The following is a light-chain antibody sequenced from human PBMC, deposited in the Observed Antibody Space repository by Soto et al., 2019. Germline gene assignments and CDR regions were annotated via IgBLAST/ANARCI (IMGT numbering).Light chain of an antibody. V-gene: IGKV1-5*01. CDR3: QQYNSYWT. CDR1: KSIGRW. J-gene: IGKJ1*01. Sequence: EIQMNQSPATLSVFVGERVTINCRESKSIGRWLDWYQPNPGQAPKVLIYDASTLKSGVTSRFSGSGSGTDFTLTISRLQPDDFAIYYCQQYNSYWTFGQGTKVDIK. CDR2: DAS.